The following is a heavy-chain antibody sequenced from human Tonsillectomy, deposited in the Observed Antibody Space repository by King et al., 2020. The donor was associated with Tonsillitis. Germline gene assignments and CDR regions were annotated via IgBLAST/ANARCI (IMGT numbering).Heavy chain of an antibody. J-gene: IGHJ6*02. CDR3: ARDRGLSLYYYYGMDV. D-gene: IGHD3-10*01. CDR2: IFIGGSS. CDR1: GFTVSSNY. Sequence: VQLVESGGGLIQPGGSLRLSCSASGFTVSSNYMCWVRQAPGKWLDWDSVIFIGGSSDYAVPVQGRFTISRDNSKNTLYLQMNSLRAEDSAVYYCARDRGLSLYYYYGMDVWGQGTTVTVSS. V-gene: IGHV3-53*01.